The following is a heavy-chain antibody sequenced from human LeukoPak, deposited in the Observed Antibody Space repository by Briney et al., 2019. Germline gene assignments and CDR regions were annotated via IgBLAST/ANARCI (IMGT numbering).Heavy chain of an antibody. CDR2: ISWNSGSI. V-gene: IGHV3-9*03. J-gene: IGHJ4*02. CDR1: GFTFSSYG. D-gene: IGHD3-22*01. CDR3: AKSVGYYDSSGPFDY. Sequence: GGSLRLSCAASGFTFSSYGMSWVRQAPGKGLEWVSGISWNSGSIGYADSVKGRFTISRDNAKNSLYLQMNSLRAEDMALYYCAKSVGYYDSSGPFDYWGQGTLVTVSS.